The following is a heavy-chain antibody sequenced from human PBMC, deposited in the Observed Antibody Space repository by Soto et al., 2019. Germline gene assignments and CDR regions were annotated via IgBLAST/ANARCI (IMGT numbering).Heavy chain of an antibody. J-gene: IGHJ4*02. CDR3: TTDLGVRYFDWLLRYYFDY. V-gene: IGHV3-15*07. D-gene: IGHD3-9*01. CDR2: IKSKTDGGTT. Sequence: EVQLVESGGGLVKPAGSLRLSCAASGFTFSNAWMNWVRQAPGKGLEWVGRIKSKTDGGTTDYAAPVKGRFTISRDDSKNTLYLQMNSLKTEDTAVYYCTTDLGVRYFDWLLRYYFDYWGQGTLVTVSS. CDR1: GFTFSNAW.